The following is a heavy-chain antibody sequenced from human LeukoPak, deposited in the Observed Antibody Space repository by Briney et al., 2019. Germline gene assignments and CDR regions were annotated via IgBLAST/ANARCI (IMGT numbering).Heavy chain of an antibody. V-gene: IGHV4-31*03. Sequence: SETLSLTCTVSGGSISSGDYYWNWIRQHPGKGLEWIGYIYYSGSTYYNPSLKSRVTVSVDTSKNQFSLKLSSVTAADTAVYYCASSSGDWYDPWGQGTLVTVSS. CDR3: ASSSGDWYDP. CDR2: IYYSGST. J-gene: IGHJ5*02. CDR1: GGSISSGDYY. D-gene: IGHD6-25*01.